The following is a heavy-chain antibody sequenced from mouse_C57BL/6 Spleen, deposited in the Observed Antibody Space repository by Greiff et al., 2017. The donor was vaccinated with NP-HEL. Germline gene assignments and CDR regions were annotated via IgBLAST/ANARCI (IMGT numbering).Heavy chain of an antibody. CDR3: VKAVDGYPSYAMDY. V-gene: IGHV7-4*01. J-gene: IGHJ4*01. CDR2: IRNKANGYTT. Sequence: EVNVVESGGGLVQPGASLRLSCAASGFTFPDSYMSWVRQPPGKPPEWLALIRNKANGYTTEYTASVKGRFTISRDNSQNILYLQMNTLRAEDSATYYCVKAVDGYPSYAMDYWGQGTSVTVSS. D-gene: IGHD2-3*01. CDR1: GFTFPDSY.